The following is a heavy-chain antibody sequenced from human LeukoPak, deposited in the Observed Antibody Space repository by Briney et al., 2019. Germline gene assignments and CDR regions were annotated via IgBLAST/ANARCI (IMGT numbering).Heavy chain of an antibody. D-gene: IGHD3-10*01. CDR1: GGSISSGDYY. CDR2: IYYSGSA. Sequence: SQTLSLTCTVSGGSISSGDYYWSWIRQPPGKGLEWIGYIYYSGSAYYSPSLKSRVTISVDTSKNQFSLKLRSVSAADTAVYYCARDVGDPPLFDYWGQGTLVTVSS. CDR3: ARDVGDPPLFDY. V-gene: IGHV4-30-4*01. J-gene: IGHJ4*02.